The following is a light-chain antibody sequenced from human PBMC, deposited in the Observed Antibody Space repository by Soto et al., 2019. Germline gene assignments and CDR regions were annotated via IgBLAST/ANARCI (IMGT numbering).Light chain of an antibody. J-gene: IGKJ1*01. CDR2: AAS. CDR1: QSISSSY. Sequence: EIVLTQSPGTLSLSPGERATLSCRASQSISSSYLAWYQQKPGQAPRLLIYAASSRATGIPNRFSGGGSGTDFTLTISRLEPEDFAVYYCQQYGNSPPWTFXQGTKVDIK. V-gene: IGKV3-20*01. CDR3: QQYGNSPPWT.